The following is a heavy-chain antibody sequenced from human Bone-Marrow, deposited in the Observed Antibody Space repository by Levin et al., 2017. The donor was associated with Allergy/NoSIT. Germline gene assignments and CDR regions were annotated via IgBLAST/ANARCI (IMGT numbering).Heavy chain of an antibody. CDR1: GFKFSIYG. J-gene: IGHJ6*02. CDR3: VRENFYNISGQLYYYGMDF. CDR2: IYYDGNKK. D-gene: IGHD3-22*01. V-gene: IGHV3-33*01. Sequence: AGGSLRLSCGTSGFKFSIYGMHWVRQAPGKGLEWVAVIYYDGNKKYYADSVKGRFTISRDNSKNTLFLHMDSLRAEDTAVNYCVRENFYNISGQLYYYGMDFWGQGTTVTVSS.